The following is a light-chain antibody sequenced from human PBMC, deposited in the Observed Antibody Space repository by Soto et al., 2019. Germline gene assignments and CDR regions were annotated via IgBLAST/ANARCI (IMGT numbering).Light chain of an antibody. CDR1: QSVSNN. Sequence: EIVMTQSPATLSLSPGERATLSCRASQSVSNNLAWYQQKPGQAPRLLIFGASTRATGIPARFSGSGSETEFTLTISSLQSEDFAVYYCQQYNNWPPITFGQGTRLEIK. CDR3: QQYNNWPPIT. J-gene: IGKJ5*01. V-gene: IGKV3-15*01. CDR2: GAS.